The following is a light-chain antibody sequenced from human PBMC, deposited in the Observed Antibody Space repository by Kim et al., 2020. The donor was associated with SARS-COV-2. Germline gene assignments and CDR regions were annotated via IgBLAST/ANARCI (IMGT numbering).Light chain of an antibody. J-gene: IGKJ4*01. Sequence: EIVMTQSPATLSVSPGERATLSCRASQGVSTNLAWYQQKPAQAPRLLIYGASTRDSGIPSRFSGSWSGTEFTLTISSLQSEDFAVYYCQQYNSEPVTFGAGTKVDIK. CDR2: GAS. CDR1: QGVSTN. CDR3: QQYNSEPVT. V-gene: IGKV3-15*01.